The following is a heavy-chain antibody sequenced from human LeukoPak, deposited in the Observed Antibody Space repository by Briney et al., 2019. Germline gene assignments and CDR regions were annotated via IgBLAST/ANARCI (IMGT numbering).Heavy chain of an antibody. D-gene: IGHD3-22*01. CDR3: AKPFYYDSSGYYG. CDR1: GFTFSSYT. Sequence: GGSLRLSCAASGFTFSSYTMSWVRQAPGKGLEWVSAISGSGGSTYYADSVKGRFTISRDNSKNTLYLQMNSLRAEDTAVYYCAKPFYYDSSGYYGWGQGTLVTVSS. CDR2: ISGSGGST. J-gene: IGHJ4*02. V-gene: IGHV3-23*01.